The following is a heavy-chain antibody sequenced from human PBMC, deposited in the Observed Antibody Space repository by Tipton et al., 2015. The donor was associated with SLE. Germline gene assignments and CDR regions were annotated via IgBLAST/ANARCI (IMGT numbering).Heavy chain of an antibody. J-gene: IGHJ6*03. CDR3: ARDGGAAAESYNYYMDV. CDR1: GGSINYY. Sequence: TLSLTCTVSGGSINYYWNWIRQPPGRTLEWIGRVSYTGNTIYNPSLESRVTISLDTSNNQVSLKLSSVTAADTAVYYCARDGGAAAESYNYYMDVWGIGTTVTVSS. V-gene: IGHV4-59*01. CDR2: VSYTGNT. D-gene: IGHD6-13*01.